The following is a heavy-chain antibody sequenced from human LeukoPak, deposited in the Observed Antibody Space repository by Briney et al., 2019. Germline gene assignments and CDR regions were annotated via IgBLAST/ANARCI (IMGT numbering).Heavy chain of an antibody. CDR2: IIPILGIA. J-gene: IGHJ4*02. CDR1: GGTFSSYA. Sequence: SVKVSCKASGGTFSSYAISWVRQAPGQGLEWMGRIIPILGIANYAQKFQGRVTITADKSTSTAYMELSSLRSEDTAVYYCAGDVYPGIAAAAAPVYFDYWGQGTLVTVSS. CDR3: AGDVYPGIAAAAAPVYFDY. V-gene: IGHV1-69*04. D-gene: IGHD6-13*01.